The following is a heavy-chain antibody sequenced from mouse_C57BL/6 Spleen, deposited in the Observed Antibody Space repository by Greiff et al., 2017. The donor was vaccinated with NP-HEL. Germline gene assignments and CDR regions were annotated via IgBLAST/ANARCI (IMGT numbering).Heavy chain of an antibody. CDR1: GYAFTNYL. CDR3: ARGTGQLRLLFDY. J-gene: IGHJ2*01. CDR2: ITPGSGGT. V-gene: IGHV1-54*01. Sequence: VQLQQSGAELVRPGTSVKVSCKASGYAFTNYLIAWVKQRPGQGLEWIGLITPGSGGTNYTEKFKGQATLTADKSSSTAYMQLSSLTSEDSAVYFCARGTGQLRLLFDYWGQGTTLTVSS. D-gene: IGHD3-2*02.